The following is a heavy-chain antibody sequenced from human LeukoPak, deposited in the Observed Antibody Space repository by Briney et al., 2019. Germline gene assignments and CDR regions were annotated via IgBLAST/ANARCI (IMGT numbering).Heavy chain of an antibody. CDR2: IYYSGST. D-gene: IGHD2-15*01. J-gene: IGHJ4*02. CDR3: ARLGYCSGGSCYYLDY. CDR1: GGSISSYH. Sequence: SETLSLTCTVSGGSISSYHWSWIRQPPGKGLEWTGYIYYSGSTNYNPSLKSRVTISVDTSKNQFSLKLSSVTAADTAVYYCARLGYCSGGSCYYLDYWGQGTLVTVSS. V-gene: IGHV4-59*01.